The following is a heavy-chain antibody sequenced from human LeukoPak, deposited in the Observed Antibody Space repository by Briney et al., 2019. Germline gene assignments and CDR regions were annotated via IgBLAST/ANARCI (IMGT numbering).Heavy chain of an antibody. Sequence: SVKVSCKASGGTFSSYAINWVRQAPGQGLEWMGGIIPVFGTSNYAQKFQGRVTITADESTRTAYMELSSLRSEDTAVCYCARVTGGRYCSTTSCYMRGWFDPWGRGTLVTVSS. J-gene: IGHJ5*02. D-gene: IGHD2-2*02. V-gene: IGHV1-69*13. CDR3: ARVTGGRYCSTTSCYMRGWFDP. CDR2: IIPVFGTS. CDR1: GGTFSSYA.